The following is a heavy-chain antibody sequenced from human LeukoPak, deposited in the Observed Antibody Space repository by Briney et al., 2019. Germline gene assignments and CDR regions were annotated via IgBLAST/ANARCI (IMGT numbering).Heavy chain of an antibody. Sequence: PSETLSLTCTVSGGSISSSSYYWGWLRQPPGKGLEWIGSIYYSGNTYYNPSLKSRVTISVDTSKNRFSLKLSSVTAADTAVYYCARHGSGWLNIAAAYFDYWGQGILVTVSS. D-gene: IGHD6-13*01. CDR2: IYYSGNT. CDR1: GGSISSSSYY. V-gene: IGHV4-39*01. CDR3: ARHGSGWLNIAAAYFDY. J-gene: IGHJ4*02.